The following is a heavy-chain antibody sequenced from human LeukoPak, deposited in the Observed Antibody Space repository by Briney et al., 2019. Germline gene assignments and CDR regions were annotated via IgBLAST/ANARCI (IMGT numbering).Heavy chain of an antibody. CDR2: ISAYNGNT. J-gene: IGHJ3*02. V-gene: IGHV1-18*01. CDR3: ARGAYSSSWYDPGAFDI. Sequence: ASVKVSCKASDYSFASYGITWVRQAPGQGLEWMGWISAYNGNTNYAQKLQGRVTMTTDTSTSTAYMELRSLRSDDTAVYYCARGAYSSSWYDPGAFDIWGQGTMVTVSS. D-gene: IGHD6-13*01. CDR1: DYSFASYG.